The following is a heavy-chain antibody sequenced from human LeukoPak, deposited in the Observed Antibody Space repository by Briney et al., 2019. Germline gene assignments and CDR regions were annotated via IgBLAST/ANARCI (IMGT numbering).Heavy chain of an antibody. D-gene: IGHD2-15*01. CDR2: IGTAGDT. CDR1: GFTFSSYD. V-gene: IGHV3-13*04. J-gene: IGHJ4*02. Sequence: GGSLRLSCAASGFTFSSYDMHWVRQATGKGLEWVSAIGTAGDTYYPGSVKGRFTISRENAKNSLYLQMYSLRAGDTAVYYCARAKPDCSGGSCYSGTSHFDYWGQGTLVTVSS. CDR3: ARAKPDCSGGSCYSGTSHFDY.